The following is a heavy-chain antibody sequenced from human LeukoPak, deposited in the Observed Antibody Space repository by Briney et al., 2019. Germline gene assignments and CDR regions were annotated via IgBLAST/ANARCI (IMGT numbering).Heavy chain of an antibody. Sequence: GGSLRLSCAASGFSVVSYYMTWVRQAPGKGLEWVSVIYSGGAAFYTDSVKGRFTISRDGSKKTVYLQMNSLRAEDTAVYYCARGKVLRYSYGVVDYWGQGTLVTVSS. CDR3: ARGKVLRYSYGVVDY. J-gene: IGHJ4*02. V-gene: IGHV3-53*01. CDR1: GFSVVSYY. D-gene: IGHD5-18*01. CDR2: IYSGGAA.